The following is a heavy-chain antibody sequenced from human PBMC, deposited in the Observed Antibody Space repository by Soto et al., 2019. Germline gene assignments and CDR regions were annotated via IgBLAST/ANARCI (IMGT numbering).Heavy chain of an antibody. CDR3: ARDQDIVVVPAAKGAAYYYYYYMDV. D-gene: IGHD2-2*01. Sequence: ASVKVSCKASGYTFTSYGISWVRQAPGQGLEWMGWISAYNGNTNYAQKLQGRVTMTTDTSTGTAYMELRSLRSDDTAVYYCARDQDIVVVPAAKGAAYYYYYYMDVWGKGTTVTVSS. CDR1: GYTFTSYG. V-gene: IGHV1-18*01. J-gene: IGHJ6*03. CDR2: ISAYNGNT.